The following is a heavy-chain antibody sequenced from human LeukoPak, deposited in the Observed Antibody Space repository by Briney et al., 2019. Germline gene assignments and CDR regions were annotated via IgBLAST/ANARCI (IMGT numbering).Heavy chain of an antibody. D-gene: IGHD5-12*01. CDR1: AYTFTNYY. J-gene: IGHJ4*02. Sequence: ASMKVSCKASAYTFTNYYMNWVRQAPGQGLEWMGIINPSGGSTSYAQKFQGRVTVTRDTSTSTVYMELSSLRSEDTAMYYCAREGEIGYDLSDYWGQGTLVTVSS. CDR3: AREGEIGYDLSDY. V-gene: IGHV1-46*01. CDR2: INPSGGST.